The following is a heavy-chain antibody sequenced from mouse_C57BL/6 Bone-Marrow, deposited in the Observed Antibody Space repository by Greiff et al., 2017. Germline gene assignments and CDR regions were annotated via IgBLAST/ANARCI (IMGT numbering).Heavy chain of an antibody. Sequence: QVQLQQPGAELVRPGTSVKLSCKASGYTFTSYWMHWVKQRPGQGLEWIGVIDPSDSYTNYNQKFKGKATLTVDTSSSTAYMQLSSLTSEDSAVYCCAGRGGLRPFAYWGQGTLVTVSA. J-gene: IGHJ3*01. CDR1: GYTFTSYW. D-gene: IGHD3-2*02. CDR3: AGRGGLRPFAY. CDR2: IDPSDSYT. V-gene: IGHV1-59*01.